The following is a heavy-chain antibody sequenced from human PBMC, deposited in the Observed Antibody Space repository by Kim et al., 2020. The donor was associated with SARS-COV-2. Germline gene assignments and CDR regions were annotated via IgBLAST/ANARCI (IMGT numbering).Heavy chain of an antibody. D-gene: IGHD3-10*01. Sequence: GESLKISCKGSGYSFANNWITWVRQMPGKGLEWMGRIDPTDSYTNYNPSFQGHVTISADKFINTAYLQWSSLKASDTAIYYCARQDKDTSGTLPDYWGQGTLVTVSS. J-gene: IGHJ4*02. CDR3: ARQDKDTSGTLPDY. CDR1: GYSFANNW. CDR2: IDPTDSYT. V-gene: IGHV5-10-1*01.